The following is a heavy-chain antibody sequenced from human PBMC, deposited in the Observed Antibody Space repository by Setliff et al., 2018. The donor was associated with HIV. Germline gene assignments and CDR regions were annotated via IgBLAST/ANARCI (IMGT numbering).Heavy chain of an antibody. V-gene: IGHV4-61*09. Sequence: SETLSLTCDVSGDSFTTTSHSWAWLRQSAGKGPEWIGHVYARGSANYNPSLTSRVTISVPTSKNQFSLNLNSVTAADTAVYYCARGRGYYYDSSGYYGPFDYWGQGTLVTVSS. CDR1: GDSFTTTSHS. J-gene: IGHJ4*02. CDR2: VYARGSA. CDR3: ARGRGYYYDSSGYYGPFDY. D-gene: IGHD3-22*01.